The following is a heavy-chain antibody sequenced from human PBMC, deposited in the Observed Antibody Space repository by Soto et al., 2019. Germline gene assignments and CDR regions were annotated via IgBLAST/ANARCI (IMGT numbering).Heavy chain of an antibody. CDR3: AREGYCSSGSCALYSHDFFGMDV. CDR2: ISTYNSNT. V-gene: IGHV1-18*01. Sequence: ASVKVSCKASHYSFARYGISWVRQAPGQGLEWMGWISTYNSNTKYAQKFQGRVTMTTDTPTSTAYMNLRSLTSGDTAVYYCAREGYCSSGSCALYSHDFFGMDVWGQGTTVTVSS. D-gene: IGHD2-15*01. J-gene: IGHJ6*02. CDR1: HYSFARYG.